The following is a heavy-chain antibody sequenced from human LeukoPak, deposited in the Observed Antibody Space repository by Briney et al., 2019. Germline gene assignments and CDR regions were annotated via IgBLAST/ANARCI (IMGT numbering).Heavy chain of an antibody. CDR2: IYYSGST. CDR3: ARHSIARWFGELFPGWNKNWFDP. D-gene: IGHD3-10*01. CDR1: GGSISSSSYY. V-gene: IGHV4-61*05. Sequence: SETLSLTCTVSGGSISSSSYYWSWIRQPPGKGQEWIGYIYYSGSTNYNPSLKSRVTISVDTSKNQFSLKLSSVTAADTAVYYWARHSIARWFGELFPGWNKNWFDPGGQGTLVPVPS. J-gene: IGHJ5*02.